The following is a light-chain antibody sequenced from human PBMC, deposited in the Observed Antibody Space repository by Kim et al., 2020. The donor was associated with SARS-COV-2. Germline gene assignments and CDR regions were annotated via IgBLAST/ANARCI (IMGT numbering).Light chain of an antibody. Sequence: GQSVASSVTGTSSDIGNSNRVSWYQQPPGTAPKLIIFEVKKRPSGVPDRFSGSKSGNTASLTISGLQAEDEADYYCSSYTSTNTMLFGGGTQLTVL. J-gene: IGLJ2*01. CDR1: SSDIGNSNR. CDR2: EVK. CDR3: SSYTSTNTML. V-gene: IGLV2-18*02.